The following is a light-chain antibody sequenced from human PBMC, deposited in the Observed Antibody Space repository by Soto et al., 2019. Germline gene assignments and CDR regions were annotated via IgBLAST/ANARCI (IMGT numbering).Light chain of an antibody. V-gene: IGKV3-20*01. CDR3: QQYGSYWT. J-gene: IGKJ1*01. CDR1: QSVSSSY. Sequence: EIGLTQSPGTLSLSPGERATLSCRASQSVSSSYLAWYQQKPGQAPRLLIYRASSRATGTPDRFSGSGSGTDFTLTISRLEPEDFAVYYCQQYGSYWTFGQGTKVEIK. CDR2: RAS.